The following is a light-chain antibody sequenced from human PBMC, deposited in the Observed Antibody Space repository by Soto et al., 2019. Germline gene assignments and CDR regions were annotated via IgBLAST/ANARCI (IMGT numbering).Light chain of an antibody. V-gene: IGKV1-9*01. CDR3: QQVNSDPLT. J-gene: IGKJ4*01. CDR2: AAS. CDR1: PGISRS. Sequence: IPLTQSTFSLSASVGATVTLNCRASPGISRSLAWSQQNPGRAPKLLIYAASTLYTGDPSRFSGSGYGTEFSLTFSSLPPADFATYYCQQVNSDPLTFGGGTKVEIK.